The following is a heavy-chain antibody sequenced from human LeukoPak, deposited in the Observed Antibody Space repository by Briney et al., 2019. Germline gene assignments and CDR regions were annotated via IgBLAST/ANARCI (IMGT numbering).Heavy chain of an antibody. Sequence: PSETLSLPCTVSGGSISSYYWSWIRQPPGKGLEWIGYTYYSGSTNYNPSLKSRVTISVDTSKNQFSLKLSSVTAADTAVYYCARAPFGGYYYYGMDVWGKGTTVTVSS. J-gene: IGHJ6*04. CDR1: GGSISSYY. CDR3: ARAPFGGYYYYGMDV. CDR2: TYYSGST. V-gene: IGHV4-59*01. D-gene: IGHD3-10*01.